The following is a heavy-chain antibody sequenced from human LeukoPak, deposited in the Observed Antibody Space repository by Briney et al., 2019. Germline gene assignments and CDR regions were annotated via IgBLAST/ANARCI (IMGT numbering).Heavy chain of an antibody. D-gene: IGHD3-16*01. CDR1: GGSISSYY. J-gene: IGHJ1*01. V-gene: IGHV4-59*01. CDR3: ARDEVGVQH. CDR2: IYYSGGT. Sequence: KPSETLSLTCTVSGGSISSYYWSWIRQPPGKGLEWIGYIYYSGGTNYNPSLKSRVTISVDTSKNQFSLKLSSVTAADTAVYYCARDEVGVQHWGQGTLVTVSS.